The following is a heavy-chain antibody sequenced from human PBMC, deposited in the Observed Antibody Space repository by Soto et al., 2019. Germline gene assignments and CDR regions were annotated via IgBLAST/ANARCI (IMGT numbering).Heavy chain of an antibody. CDR1: GYTFTSYD. D-gene: IGHD3-9*01. CDR2: MNPNSGNT. Sequence: ASVKVSCKASGYTFTSYDINWVRQATGQGLEWMGWMNPNSGNTGYAQKFQGRVTMTRNTSISTAYMELSSLRSEDTAVYYCARGHYDILTGENAFDIWGQGTMVTVSS. CDR3: ARGHYDILTGENAFDI. V-gene: IGHV1-8*01. J-gene: IGHJ3*02.